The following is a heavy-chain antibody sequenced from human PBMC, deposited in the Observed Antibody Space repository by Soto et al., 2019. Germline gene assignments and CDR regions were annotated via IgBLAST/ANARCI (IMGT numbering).Heavy chain of an antibody. D-gene: IGHD3-10*01. Sequence: EVQLVESGGGIVQPGGSLSFSCVASGFTFSTYWMHRVRQAPGKGLVWVSRIRGDGNDANYAYSVRARCSISRANAKSTLYLQMNSLRAEDTAVYYCAGDLVSGSGSLGHWGQGTLVTVSS. J-gene: IGHJ4*02. CDR1: GFTFSTYW. CDR3: AGDLVSGSGSLGH. V-gene: IGHV3-74*01. CDR2: IRGDGNDA.